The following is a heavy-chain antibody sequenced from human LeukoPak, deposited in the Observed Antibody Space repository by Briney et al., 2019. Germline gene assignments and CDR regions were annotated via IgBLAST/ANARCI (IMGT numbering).Heavy chain of an antibody. CDR3: ARLTVTTSLFDY. J-gene: IGHJ4*02. CDR2: IYYSGST. Sequence: PSETLSLTCTVSGGSLSSSSYYWGWLRQPPGRGLEWIGSIYYSGSTYYNPSLKSRVTISVDTSKNQFPLKLSSVTAADTAVYYCARLTVTTSLFDYWGQGTLVTVSS. D-gene: IGHD4-17*01. CDR1: GGSLSSSSYY. V-gene: IGHV4-39*01.